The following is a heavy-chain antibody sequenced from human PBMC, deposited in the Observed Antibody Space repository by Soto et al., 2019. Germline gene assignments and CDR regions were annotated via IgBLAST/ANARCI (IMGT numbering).Heavy chain of an antibody. CDR2: ISAYNGNT. CDR1: GYTFTSHG. Sequence: QVQLLQSGAEVKQPGASVKVSCKASGYTFTSHGITWVRQAPGLGLDWMGWISAYNGNTDYAQKLQGRVTMTTDTSTSTAYMELRSLRSDDTAVYYCARLLRWSTGYYYTMDVWGQGTTVSVSS. D-gene: IGHD3-22*01. CDR3: ARLLRWSTGYYYTMDV. J-gene: IGHJ6*02. V-gene: IGHV1-18*01.